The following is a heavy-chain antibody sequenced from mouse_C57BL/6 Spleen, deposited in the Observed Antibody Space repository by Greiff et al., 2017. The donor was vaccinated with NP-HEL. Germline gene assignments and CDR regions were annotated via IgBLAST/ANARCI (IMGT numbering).Heavy chain of an antibody. CDR3: TRERGSSYGWYFDV. CDR2: ISSGGDYI. V-gene: IGHV5-9-1*02. CDR1: GFTFSSYA. Sequence: EVHLVESGEGLVKPGGSLKLSCAASGFTFSSYAMSWVRQTPEKRLEWVAYISSGGDYIYYADTVKGRFTISRDNARNTLYLQMSSLKSEDTAMYYCTRERGSSYGWYFDVWGTGTTVTVSS. J-gene: IGHJ1*03. D-gene: IGHD1-1*01.